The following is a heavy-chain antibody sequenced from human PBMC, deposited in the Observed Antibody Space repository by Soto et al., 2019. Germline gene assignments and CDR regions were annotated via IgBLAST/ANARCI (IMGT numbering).Heavy chain of an antibody. D-gene: IGHD6-25*01. CDR2: ISGSGGST. V-gene: IGHV3-23*01. J-gene: IGHJ3*02. CDR3: AVSAGPTQRAFDI. Sequence: EVQLLESGGGLVQPGGSLRLSCAASGCTFSSYAMSWVRQAPGKGLEWVSAISGSGGSTYYADSVKGRFTISRDNSKNTLYLQMNSLRAEDTAVYYCAVSAGPTQRAFDIWGQGTMVTVSS. CDR1: GCTFSSYA.